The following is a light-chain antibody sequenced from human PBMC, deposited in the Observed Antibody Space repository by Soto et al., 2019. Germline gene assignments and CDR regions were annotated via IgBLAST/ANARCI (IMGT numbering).Light chain of an antibody. Sequence: DIQMTQSPSTLSASVGDRVTITCRASQSISTWLAWYQQKPGKAPKLLIYDASSLESGVPSRFSGRGSGTEFALTISSLQPDDFATYYCQQYNGYWTFGQGTKVDIK. CDR2: DAS. CDR3: QQYNGYWT. CDR1: QSISTW. J-gene: IGKJ1*01. V-gene: IGKV1-5*01.